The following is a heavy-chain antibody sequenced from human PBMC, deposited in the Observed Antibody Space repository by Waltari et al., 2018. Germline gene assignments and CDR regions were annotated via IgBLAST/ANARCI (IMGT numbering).Heavy chain of an antibody. J-gene: IGHJ3*02. D-gene: IGHD2-15*01. CDR3: AKSRLYCSGGSCYPDAFDI. CDR2: ISDDESNK. Sequence: QVQLVESGGGVVQPGRSLSLSCEASGFTFSSYDMHWVRQAPGNGLGWVAVISDDESNKYYADSVKGRFTISIDNSKNTLYLQMNSLRAEDTAVYYCAKSRLYCSGGSCYPDAFDIWGQGTMVTVSS. V-gene: IGHV3-30*18. CDR1: GFTFSSYD.